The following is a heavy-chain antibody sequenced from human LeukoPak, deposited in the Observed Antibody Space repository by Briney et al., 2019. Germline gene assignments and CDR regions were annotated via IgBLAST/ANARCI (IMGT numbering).Heavy chain of an antibody. D-gene: IGHD3-9*01. CDR2: ISYDGSNK. CDR3: AREVSHYDILTGPINWFDP. Sequence: GGSLRLSCAASGFTFSSYAMHWVRQAPGKGLEWVAVISYDGSNKYYADSAKGRFTISRDNSKNTLYLQMNSLRAEDTAVYYCAREVSHYDILTGPINWFDPWGQGTLVTVSS. J-gene: IGHJ5*02. CDR1: GFTFSSYA. V-gene: IGHV3-30*04.